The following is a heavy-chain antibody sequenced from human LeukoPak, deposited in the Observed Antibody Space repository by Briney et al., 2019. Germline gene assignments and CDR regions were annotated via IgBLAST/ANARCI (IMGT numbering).Heavy chain of an antibody. D-gene: IGHD5-18*01. Sequence: ASVKVSCKASGYSFTSCGISWVRQVPGQGLEWMGRITPYNGNTNYAEGVQDRVTMTTDTSTSTVYMELRSLRSDDTGAYYCGRSGYRYSYDFDYYMDVWGKGTTITVSS. J-gene: IGHJ6*03. CDR1: GYSFTSCG. CDR3: GRSGYRYSYDFDYYMDV. CDR2: ITPYNGNT. V-gene: IGHV1-18*01.